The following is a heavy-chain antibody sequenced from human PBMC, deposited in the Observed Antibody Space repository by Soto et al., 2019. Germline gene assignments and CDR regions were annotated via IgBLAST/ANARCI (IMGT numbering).Heavy chain of an antibody. D-gene: IGHD3-10*01. CDR1: GFTFSNAW. V-gene: IGHV3-15*01. Sequence: EVPLVESGGGLVKPGGSLRLSCAASGFTFSNAWMSWVRQAPGKGLEWVGRIKSKTDGGTTDYAAPVKGRFTISRDDSKNTLYLQMNSLKTEDTAVYYCTTGGVLWFGDAFDIWGQGTMVTVSS. CDR2: IKSKTDGGTT. J-gene: IGHJ3*02. CDR3: TTGGVLWFGDAFDI.